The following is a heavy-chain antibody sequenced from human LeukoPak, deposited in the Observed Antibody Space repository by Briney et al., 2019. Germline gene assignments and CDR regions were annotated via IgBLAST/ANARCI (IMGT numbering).Heavy chain of an antibody. V-gene: IGHV1-69*04. Sequence: SSVKVSCKPSGGTFSSYAISWVRQAPGQGLEWMGRIIPILGIANYAQKFQGRVTITADKSRSTAYMELSSLRSEDTAVYYCARELWFGEYPDGVFDYWGQGTLVTVSS. CDR1: GGTFSSYA. CDR2: IIPILGIA. CDR3: ARELWFGEYPDGVFDY. D-gene: IGHD3-10*01. J-gene: IGHJ4*02.